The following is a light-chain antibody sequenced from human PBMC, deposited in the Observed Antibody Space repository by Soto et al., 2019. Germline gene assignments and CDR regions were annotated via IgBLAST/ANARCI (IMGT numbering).Light chain of an antibody. CDR1: QGIRND. V-gene: IGKV1-17*01. J-gene: IGKJ1*01. CDR2: AAS. CDR3: LQHSTYPLT. Sequence: DIQMTQFPSSLSASVGDRVTITCRASQGIRNDLGWYQQKPGKAPKRLIYAASSLQSGVPSRFSGSGSGTAFNLEISSLQPEDSATFYCLQHSTYPLTFGQGTKVEIK.